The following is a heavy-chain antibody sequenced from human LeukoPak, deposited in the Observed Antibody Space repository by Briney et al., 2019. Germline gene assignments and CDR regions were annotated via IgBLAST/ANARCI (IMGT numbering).Heavy chain of an antibody. CDR2: ISGSGGCT. Sequence: PGGSLRLSCAASGFTFSSYAMSWVRQAPGKGLEWVSAISGSGGCTYYADSVKGRFTISRDNSKNTLYLQINSLRAEDTAVYYCAKDRRCSSTSCYKDYWGQGTLVTVSS. CDR3: AKDRRCSSTSCYKDY. J-gene: IGHJ4*02. V-gene: IGHV3-23*01. CDR1: GFTFSSYA. D-gene: IGHD2-2*02.